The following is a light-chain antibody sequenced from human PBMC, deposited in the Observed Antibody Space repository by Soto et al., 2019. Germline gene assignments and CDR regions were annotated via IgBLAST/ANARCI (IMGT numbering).Light chain of an antibody. CDR2: DAS. CDR1: RSLSSGY. CDR3: QQSRNRPPT. J-gene: IGKJ1*01. V-gene: IGKV3D-20*02. Sequence: IVLMQSPGTLALSPGERATLSCRASRSLSSGYLAWYQQKPGQAPRLLFYDASRRATGTPDRFSVSGSGTDLTLTISRLEPEDSAVYYWQQSRNRPPTFGQG.